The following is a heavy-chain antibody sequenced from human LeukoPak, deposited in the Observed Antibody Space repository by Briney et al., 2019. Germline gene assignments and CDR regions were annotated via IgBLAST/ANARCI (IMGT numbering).Heavy chain of an antibody. CDR3: ANTPRRWFGAPPMYYFDY. J-gene: IGHJ4*02. V-gene: IGHV3-23*01. Sequence: GGSLRLSCAASGFTFSSYAMSWVRQAPGKGLEWVSAISGSGGSTYYADSVKGRFTTSRDNSKNTLYLQMNSLRAEDTAVYYCANTPRRWFGAPPMYYFDYWGQGTLVTVSS. D-gene: IGHD3-10*01. CDR1: GFTFSSYA. CDR2: ISGSGGST.